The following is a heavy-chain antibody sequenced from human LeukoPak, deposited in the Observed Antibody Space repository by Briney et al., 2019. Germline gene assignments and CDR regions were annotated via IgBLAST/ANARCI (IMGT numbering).Heavy chain of an antibody. CDR3: ARLKEVVVVAFDAFDI. Sequence: SETLSLTCTVSGGSISSSSYYWGWIRQPPGKGLGWIGSIYSGGSTYYNPSLKSRVTISVDTSKNQFSLKLSSVTAADTAVYYCARLKEVVVVAFDAFDIWGQGTMVTVSS. J-gene: IGHJ3*02. CDR2: IYSGGST. V-gene: IGHV4-39*01. CDR1: GGSISSSSYY. D-gene: IGHD2-15*01.